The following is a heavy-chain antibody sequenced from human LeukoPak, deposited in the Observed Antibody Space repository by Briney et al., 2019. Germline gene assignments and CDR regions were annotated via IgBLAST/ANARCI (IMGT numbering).Heavy chain of an antibody. V-gene: IGHV4-34*01. CDR3: ARRYYYNLGSFPFDF. D-gene: IGHD3-10*01. Sequence: SETLSLTCGVYGGSFSGYFWSWIRQSSGKGLEWIGEIHNSGTTNYNPSLNSRVTISEDTSKNQFYLNLSSVTAADTAVYYCARRYYYNLGSFPFDFWGQGTLVTVSS. CDR1: GGSFSGYF. J-gene: IGHJ4*02. CDR2: IHNSGTT.